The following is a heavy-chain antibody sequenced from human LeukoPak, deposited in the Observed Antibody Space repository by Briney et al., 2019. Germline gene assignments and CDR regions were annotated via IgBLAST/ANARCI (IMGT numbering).Heavy chain of an antibody. J-gene: IGHJ4*02. V-gene: IGHV3-23*01. CDR2: ISDSGGRT. Sequence: GGSLRLSCAASGFTFSSQAMSWVRQALGKGLQWVSAISDSGGRTYYDDSVKGRFTIYRDNSKNTLYLPMNSLRAEDTAVYYCAKAESGYCSSTSCYSYYWGQGTLVTVSS. CDR1: GFTFSSQA. CDR3: AKAESGYCSSTSCYSYY. D-gene: IGHD2-2*02.